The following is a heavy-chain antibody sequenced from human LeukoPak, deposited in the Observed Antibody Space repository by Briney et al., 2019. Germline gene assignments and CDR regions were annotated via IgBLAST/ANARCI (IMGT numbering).Heavy chain of an antibody. Sequence: GGSLRLSCAASGFTFSSYWMHWVRQAPGKGLVWVSRINSDGSSTSYADSVKGRFTIPRDNAKNTLYLQMNSLRAEDTAVYYCARGPSTGGGERDFDYWGQGTLVTVSS. CDR3: ARGPSTGGGERDFDY. D-gene: IGHD2-2*01. CDR1: GFTFSSYW. V-gene: IGHV3-74*01. CDR2: INSDGSST. J-gene: IGHJ4*02.